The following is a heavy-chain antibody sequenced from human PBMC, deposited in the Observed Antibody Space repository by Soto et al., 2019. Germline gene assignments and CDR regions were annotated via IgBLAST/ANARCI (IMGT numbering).Heavy chain of an antibody. Sequence: ASVKVSCKASGGTFNNYAISWVRQAPGQGLEWMGWISAYNGNTNYAQKLQGRVTMTTDTSTSTAYMELRSLRSDDTAVYYCARTYSPFDYWGQGTLVTVSS. J-gene: IGHJ4*02. D-gene: IGHD6-13*01. CDR2: ISAYNGNT. CDR3: ARTYSPFDY. CDR1: GGTFNNYA. V-gene: IGHV1-18*01.